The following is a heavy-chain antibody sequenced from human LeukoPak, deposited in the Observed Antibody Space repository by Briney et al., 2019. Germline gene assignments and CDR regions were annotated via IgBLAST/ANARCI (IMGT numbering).Heavy chain of an antibody. CDR2: IIPIFGTA. V-gene: IGHV1-69*06. J-gene: IGHJ4*02. CDR1: RGTFSSYA. D-gene: IGHD3-9*01. CDR3: ARGESYDNLTGYYS. Sequence: GASVKVSCKASRGTFSSYAISWVRQAPGQGLEWMGGIIPIFGTANYAQKFRGRVTITADKSTSTAYMELSSLRSEDTAVYYCARGESYDNLTGYYSWGQRTLVTVSS.